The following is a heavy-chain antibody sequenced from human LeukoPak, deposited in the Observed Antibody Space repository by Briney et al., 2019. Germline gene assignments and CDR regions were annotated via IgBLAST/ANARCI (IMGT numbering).Heavy chain of an antibody. CDR2: INHCGST. Sequence: SETLSLTCAVYGGSFSGYYWSWIRQPPGKGLEWIGEINHCGSTNYNPSLQSRVTISVDTSKIQFSLKLSSLTAADTSVYYGARGLVPRYYYDSSGYSEAFDIWGQGTMVTVSS. J-gene: IGHJ3*02. CDR1: GGSFSGYY. V-gene: IGHV4-34*01. D-gene: IGHD3-22*01. CDR3: ARGLVPRYYYDSSGYSEAFDI.